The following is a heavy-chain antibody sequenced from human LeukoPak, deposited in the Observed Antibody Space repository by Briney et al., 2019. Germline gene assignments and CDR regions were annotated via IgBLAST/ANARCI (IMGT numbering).Heavy chain of an antibody. CDR1: GGSISSGGYY. J-gene: IGHJ4*02. D-gene: IGHD3-22*01. CDR3: ARGGVEAHSYESSGYWVY. Sequence: SETLSLTCTVSGGSISSGGYYWSWIRQHPGKGLEWIGYIYYSGSAYYNPSLRSRVSILLDMSKNQFPLKLSSVTAADTAVYYCARGGVEAHSYESSGYWVYWGQGTLVTVSS. CDR2: IYYSGSA. V-gene: IGHV4-31*03.